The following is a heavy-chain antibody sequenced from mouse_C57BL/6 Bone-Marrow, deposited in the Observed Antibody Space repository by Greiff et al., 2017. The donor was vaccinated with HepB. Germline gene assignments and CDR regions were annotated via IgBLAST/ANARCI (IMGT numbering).Heavy chain of an antibody. V-gene: IGHV1-7*01. CDR2: INPSSGYT. CDR1: GYTFTSYW. CDR3: ASYSNPDY. D-gene: IGHD2-5*01. J-gene: IGHJ2*01. Sequence: QVHVKQSGAELAKPGASVKLSCKASGYTFTSYWMHWVKQRPGQGLEWIGYINPSSGYTKYNQKFKDKATLTADKSSSTAYMQLSSLTYEDSAVYYCASYSNPDYWGQGTTLTVSS.